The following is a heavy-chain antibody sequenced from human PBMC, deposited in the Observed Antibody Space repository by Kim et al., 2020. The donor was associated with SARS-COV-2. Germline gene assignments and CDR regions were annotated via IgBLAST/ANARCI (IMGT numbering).Heavy chain of an antibody. CDR1: GFTLSSYN. CDR2: IRSSGTTI. D-gene: IGHD2-21*02. J-gene: IGHJ4*02. CDR3: ARELPVTSSANYDY. V-gene: IGHV3-48*03. Sequence: GGSLRLSCAASGFTLSSYNMNWVRQAPGKALEWVSSIRSSGTTIYYYADSVKGRFTISRDNAKNSLYLQMNSLRAEDTAVYYCARELPVTSSANYDYWGQGTLVTVSS.